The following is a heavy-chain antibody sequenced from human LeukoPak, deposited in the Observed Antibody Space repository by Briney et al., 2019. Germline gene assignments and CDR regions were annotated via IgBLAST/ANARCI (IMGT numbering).Heavy chain of an antibody. V-gene: IGHV4-59*08. CDR3: ARHNGRAFDI. J-gene: IGHJ3*02. CDR2: IYYSGST. Sequence: KASETLSLTCTVSGGSISSYYWSWIRQPPRKGLEWIGYIYYSGSTNYNPSLKSRVTISVDKSKNQFSLKLSSVTAADTAVYYCARHNGRAFDIWGQGTMVTVSS. CDR1: GGSISSYY.